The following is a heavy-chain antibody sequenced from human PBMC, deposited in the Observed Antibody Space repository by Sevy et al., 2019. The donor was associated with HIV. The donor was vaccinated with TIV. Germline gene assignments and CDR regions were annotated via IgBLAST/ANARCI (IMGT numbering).Heavy chain of an antibody. CDR2: INTFTGGT. J-gene: IGHJ4*02. CDR1: GYTFTTYY. Sequence: VSVKVSCKASGYTFTTYYIHWVRQAPGQGLEWVGWINTFTGGTRYAQKFQGRVTISRDTAITTAYMDLTRLNSDDTAIYFCASDLLRGVSGDYIDFWGPGTLVTVSS. CDR3: ASDLLRGVSGDYIDF. V-gene: IGHV1-2*02. D-gene: IGHD3-10*01.